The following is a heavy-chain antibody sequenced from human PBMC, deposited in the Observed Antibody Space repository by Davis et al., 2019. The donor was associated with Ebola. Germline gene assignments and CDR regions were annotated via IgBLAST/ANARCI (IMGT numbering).Heavy chain of an antibody. Sequence: PGGSLRLSCAASGFTFSSYGMHWVRQAPGKGLEWVAVISYDGSNKYYADSVKGRFTISRDNSKNTLYLQMNSLRAEDTAVYYCAKTVYGDYDYWGQGTLVTVSS. CDR1: GFTFSSYG. J-gene: IGHJ4*02. CDR3: AKTVYGDYDY. V-gene: IGHV3-30*18. CDR2: ISYDGSNK. D-gene: IGHD4-17*01.